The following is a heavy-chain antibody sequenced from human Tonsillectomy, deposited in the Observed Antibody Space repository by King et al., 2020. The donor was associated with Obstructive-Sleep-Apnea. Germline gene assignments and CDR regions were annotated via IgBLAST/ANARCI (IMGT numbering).Heavy chain of an antibody. CDR1: GFTFSNYP. J-gene: IGHJ4*02. CDR3: ARDLKIAAADYYFDY. V-gene: IGHV3-30*04. Sequence: VQLVESGGGVVQPGRSLRLSCAASGFTFSNYPMHWVRQAPGKGLEWVAVISNDGRDKHSADSVKGRFTIPRDNYKNTVYMQMDSLRGEDTALYYCARDLKIAAADYYFDYWGQGTLVTVSS. CDR2: ISNDGRDK. D-gene: IGHD6-13*01.